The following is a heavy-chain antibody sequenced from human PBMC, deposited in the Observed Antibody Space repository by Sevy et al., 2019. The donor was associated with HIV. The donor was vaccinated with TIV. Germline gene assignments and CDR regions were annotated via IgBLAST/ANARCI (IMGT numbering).Heavy chain of an antibody. V-gene: IGHV3-30*02. D-gene: IGHD1-7*01. J-gene: IGHJ4*02. CDR2: MPYDSSHK. Sequence: GGSLRLSCAASGFSFANYGMHWVRQAPGKGLEWVSFMPYDSSHKYYADSVRGRFTISRDNSKSALYLQMESLRPEDTAVYFCAKLAFPKGELPPHEYSDFWGQGALVTVSS. CDR3: AKLAFPKGELPPHEYSDF. CDR1: GFSFANYG.